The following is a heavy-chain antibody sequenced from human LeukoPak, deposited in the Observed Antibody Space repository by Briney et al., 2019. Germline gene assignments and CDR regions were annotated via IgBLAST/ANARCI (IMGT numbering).Heavy chain of an antibody. Sequence: PGGSLRLSCAASGFTFSTYSMKWVRQAPGKGLEWVSYISGSSSTIYYADPVKGRFTISRDNAKNSLYLQMNSLGAEDTAVYYCAREGYYGDYDYGMDVWGQGTTVTVSS. CDR1: GFTFSTYS. CDR2: ISGSSSTI. D-gene: IGHD4-17*01. CDR3: AREGYYGDYDYGMDV. V-gene: IGHV3-48*04. J-gene: IGHJ6*02.